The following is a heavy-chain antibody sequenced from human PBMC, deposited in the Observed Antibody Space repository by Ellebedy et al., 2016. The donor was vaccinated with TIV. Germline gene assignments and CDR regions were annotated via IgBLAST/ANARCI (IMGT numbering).Heavy chain of an antibody. D-gene: IGHD5-24*01. J-gene: IGHJ3*02. Sequence: AASVKVSCKASGAIFSRYAITWVRQAPGQGLEWMGRIIPILAIADYAQKFQGRVTITADKSTSTAYLELSSLRSEDTAVYYCATERHVEMATILTDAFDIWGQGTMVTVSS. V-gene: IGHV1-69*04. CDR2: IIPILAIA. CDR1: GAIFSRYA. CDR3: ATERHVEMATILTDAFDI.